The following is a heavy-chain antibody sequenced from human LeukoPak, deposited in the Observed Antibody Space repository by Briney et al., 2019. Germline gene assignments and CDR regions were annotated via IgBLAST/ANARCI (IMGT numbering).Heavy chain of an antibody. D-gene: IGHD6-19*01. CDR2: MNPNSGNT. Sequence: GASVKVSCKASGYTFTTYDINWVRQASGQGLEWMGWMNPNSGNTGYAQKFQGRVTMTRNTSTTTAYMELNSLRSEDTAVYYSASEQWLKREGDYYYYGVAVWGQGTTVTVSS. V-gene: IGHV1-8*01. J-gene: IGHJ6*02. CDR3: ASEQWLKREGDYYYYGVAV. CDR1: GYTFTTYD.